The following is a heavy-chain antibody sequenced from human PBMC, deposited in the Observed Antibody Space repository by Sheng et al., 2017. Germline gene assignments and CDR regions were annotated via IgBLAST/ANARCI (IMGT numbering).Heavy chain of an antibody. CDR3: AKTSGWYYFDY. CDR2: ISWNSGSI. Sequence: EVQLVESGGGLVQPGRSLRLSCAASGFTFDDYAMHWVRQAPGKGLEWVSGISWNSGSIGYADSVKGRFTISRDNAKNSLYLQMNSLRAEDTALYYCAKTSGWYYFDYWGQGTLVTV. CDR1: GFTFDDYA. V-gene: IGHV3-9*01. D-gene: IGHD6-19*01. J-gene: IGHJ4*02.